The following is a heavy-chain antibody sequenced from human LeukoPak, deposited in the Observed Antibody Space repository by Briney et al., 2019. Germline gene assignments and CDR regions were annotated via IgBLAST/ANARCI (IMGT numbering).Heavy chain of an antibody. V-gene: IGHV4-39*01. CDR2: IYYSGST. CDR3: ARHGSQPPLVVVPAAGFDY. CDR1: GGSISSSSYY. J-gene: IGHJ4*02. Sequence: PSETLSLTCTVSGGSISSSSYYWGWIRQPPGKGLEWIGSIYYSGSTYYNPSLKSRVTISVDTSKNQFSLKLSSVTAADTAVYYCARHGSQPPLVVVPAAGFDYWGQGTLVTVSS. D-gene: IGHD2-2*01.